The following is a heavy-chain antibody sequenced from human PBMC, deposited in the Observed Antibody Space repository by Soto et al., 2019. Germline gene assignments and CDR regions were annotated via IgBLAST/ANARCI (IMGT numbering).Heavy chain of an antibody. D-gene: IGHD2-21*01. CDR2: ISYDGSDK. CDR1: GFTFNSYG. CDR3: AKVLGQGTIPDD. V-gene: IGHV3-30*18. Sequence: QVQLVESGGGVVQPGRSLRLSCAASGFTFNSYGMHWVRQAPGKGLEWVALISYDGSDKYYPDSVKGLFTISRDNSKNTLYLQMSSVRPEDTAVYYCAKVLGQGTIPDDCGKGNLVTVS. J-gene: IGHJ1*01.